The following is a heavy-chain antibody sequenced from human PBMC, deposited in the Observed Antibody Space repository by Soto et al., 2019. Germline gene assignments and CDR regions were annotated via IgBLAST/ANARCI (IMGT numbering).Heavy chain of an antibody. CDR1: GFRFSDYS. V-gene: IGHV3-48*02. J-gene: IGHJ5*02. CDR2: ISDNRRTI. Sequence: GGSLRLSCTASGFRFSDYSMNWVRQAPGKGLEWISYISDNRRTIYYADSMKGRFTISRDNAKNSLYLQMNSLRDEDTAVYYCASRSNSWYRDLNWFDPWGQGTLVTVSS. CDR3: ASRSNSWYRDLNWFDP. D-gene: IGHD6-13*01.